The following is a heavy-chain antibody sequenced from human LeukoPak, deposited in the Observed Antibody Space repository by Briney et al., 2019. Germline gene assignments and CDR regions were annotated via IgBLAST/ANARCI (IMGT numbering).Heavy chain of an antibody. V-gene: IGHV3-21*01. CDR2: ISSSSSYI. CDR3: ASGPCDGSCYSW. D-gene: IGHD2-15*01. J-gene: IGHJ4*02. CDR1: GFTFSSYS. Sequence: GGSLRLSCAASGFTFSSYSMNWVRQAPGKGLEWVSSISSSSSYIYYADSVKGRFTISRDNAKNSLYLQMNSLRAEDTAVYYCASGPCDGSCYSWWGQGTLVTVSS.